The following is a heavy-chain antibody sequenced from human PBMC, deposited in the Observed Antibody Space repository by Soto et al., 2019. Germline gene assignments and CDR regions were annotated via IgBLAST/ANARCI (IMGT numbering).Heavy chain of an antibody. J-gene: IGHJ6*02. D-gene: IGHD6-13*01. CDR1: GYTFTIYA. V-gene: IGHV1-3*04. CDR2: INTGNGNT. CDR3: ARDQPGGSSWYSLSDSYYYGMDV. Sequence: ASVKVSCKASGYTFTIYAVHWVRQAPGQRLEWMGWINTGNGNTKYSQKFQGRVTITRDTSASTAHMELRSLRDEDTAVYYCARDQPGGSSWYSLSDSYYYGMDVWGQGTTVTVSS.